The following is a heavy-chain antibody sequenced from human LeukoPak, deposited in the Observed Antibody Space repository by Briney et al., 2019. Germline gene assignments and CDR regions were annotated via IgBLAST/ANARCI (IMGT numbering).Heavy chain of an antibody. D-gene: IGHD3-16*01. Sequence: ASVKVSCKASGYTFTSYGISWVRQAPGQGLEWMGWISAYNGNTNYAQKLQGRVTMTTDTSTSTAYMELRSLRSDDTAVHYCARDHGYDYVWGTNSSVAESPDYWGQGTLVTVSS. CDR3: ARDHGYDYVWGTNSSVAESPDY. CDR2: ISAYNGNT. V-gene: IGHV1-18*01. CDR1: GYTFTSYG. J-gene: IGHJ4*02.